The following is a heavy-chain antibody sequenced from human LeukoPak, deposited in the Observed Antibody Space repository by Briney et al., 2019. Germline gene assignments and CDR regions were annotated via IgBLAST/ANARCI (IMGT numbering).Heavy chain of an antibody. CDR1: GFTFNTYS. V-gene: IGHV3-23*01. CDR3: AKWTGYEYSSSSNWFDP. Sequence: GGSLRLSCAASGFTFNTYSMNWVRQAPGKGLEWVSAISGSGGSTYYADSVKGRFTISRDNSKNTLYLQMNSLRAEDTAVYYCAKWTGYEYSSSSNWFDPWGQGTLVTVSS. J-gene: IGHJ5*02. D-gene: IGHD6-6*01. CDR2: ISGSGGST.